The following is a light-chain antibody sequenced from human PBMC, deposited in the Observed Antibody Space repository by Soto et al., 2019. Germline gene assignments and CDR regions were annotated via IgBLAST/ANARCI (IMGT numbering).Light chain of an antibody. CDR3: SSYTSSSTYV. Sequence: QSVLTQPASVSGSPGQSITISCTGTGSDVGGYDYVSWYQHHPGKAPKVMIYEVTNRPSGVSNRFSGSKSGSTASLTISGLLAEDEADYYCSSYTSSSTYVFGTGTRSPS. CDR2: EVT. V-gene: IGLV2-14*01. J-gene: IGLJ1*01. CDR1: GSDVGGYDY.